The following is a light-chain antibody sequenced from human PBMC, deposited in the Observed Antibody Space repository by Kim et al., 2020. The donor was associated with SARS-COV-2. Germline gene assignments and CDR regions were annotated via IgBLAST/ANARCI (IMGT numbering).Light chain of an antibody. CDR3: AAWDDSLNGVV. CDR1: SSNIGSNT. CDR2: GNN. V-gene: IGLV1-44*01. J-gene: IGLJ2*01. Sequence: QSVLTQPPSASGTPGQRVTISCSGSSSNIGSNTVNWYQQLPGAAPKVLIYGNNQRPSGAPDRFSGSKSGTSASLAISGLQSEDEADYYCAAWDDSLNGVVFGGGTQLTVL.